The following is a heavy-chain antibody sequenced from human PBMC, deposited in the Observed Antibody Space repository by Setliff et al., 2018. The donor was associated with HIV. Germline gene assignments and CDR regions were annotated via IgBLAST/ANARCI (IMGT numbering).Heavy chain of an antibody. D-gene: IGHD3-16*01. CDR2: IFHSGNT. CDR1: GYSISSGFY. J-gene: IGHJ3*02. V-gene: IGHV4-38-2*02. Sequence: PSETLSLTCNVSGYSISSGFYWGWIRQPPGKGREWIGNIFHSGNTDQNPSLKSRVTMSVETSENQFSLRLNSVTAADTAVYYCARRTIWGDAFDIWGRGTMVT. CDR3: ARRTIWGDAFDI.